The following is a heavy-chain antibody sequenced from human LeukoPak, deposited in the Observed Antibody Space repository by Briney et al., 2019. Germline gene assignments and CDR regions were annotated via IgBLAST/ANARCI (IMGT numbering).Heavy chain of an antibody. CDR1: GGSISSGDYY. V-gene: IGHV4-30-4*01. J-gene: IGHJ5*02. D-gene: IGHD1-26*01. Sequence: SQTLSLTCTVSGGSISSGDYYWSWLRQPPGKGLEWIGYIYYSGSTYYNPSLKSRVTISVDTSKNQFSLKLSSVTAADTAVYYCARAFLSGSYSRSWFDPWGQGTLVTVSS. CDR3: ARAFLSGSYSRSWFDP. CDR2: IYYSGST.